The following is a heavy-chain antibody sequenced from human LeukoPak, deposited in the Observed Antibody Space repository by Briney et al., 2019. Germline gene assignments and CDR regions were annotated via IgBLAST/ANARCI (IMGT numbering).Heavy chain of an antibody. CDR3: ARSNYYDRSGTGDY. V-gene: IGHV1-2*02. D-gene: IGHD3-22*01. CDR2: INPTSGGT. Sequence: ASVKVSCKASGYTFTGYYMHWVRQAPGQGLEWMGWINPTSGGTNYAQKFQGRVTMTRDTSISTAYMELSRLRSDDTAVYYCARSNYYDRSGTGDYWGEGTLVTVSS. CDR1: GYTFTGYY. J-gene: IGHJ4*02.